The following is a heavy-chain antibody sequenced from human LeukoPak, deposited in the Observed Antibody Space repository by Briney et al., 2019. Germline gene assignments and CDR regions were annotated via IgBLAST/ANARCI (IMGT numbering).Heavy chain of an antibody. J-gene: IGHJ3*02. D-gene: IGHD4-23*01. V-gene: IGHV1-24*01. CDR3: ATESARWVAFDI. CDR2: FDPEDGET. CDR1: GYTLTELS. Sequence: GASVKVYCKVSGYTLTELSMHWVRQAPGKGLEWMGGFDPEDGETIYAQKFQGRVTMTEDTSTDTAYMELSSLRSEDTAVYYCATESARWVAFDIWGQGTMVTVSS.